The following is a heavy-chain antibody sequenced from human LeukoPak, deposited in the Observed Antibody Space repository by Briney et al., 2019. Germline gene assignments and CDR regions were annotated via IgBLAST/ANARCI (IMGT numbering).Heavy chain of an antibody. D-gene: IGHD5-18*01. V-gene: IGHV3-9*01. CDR1: GFTFDDYA. Sequence: GGSLRLSCAASGFTFDDYAMHWVRQAPGKGLEWVSGISWNSGSIGYADSVKGRFTISRDNAKNSLYLQMNSLRAEDTAVYYCAKLRYSYVQSDAFDIWGQGTMVTVSS. J-gene: IGHJ3*02. CDR3: AKLRYSYVQSDAFDI. CDR2: ISWNSGSI.